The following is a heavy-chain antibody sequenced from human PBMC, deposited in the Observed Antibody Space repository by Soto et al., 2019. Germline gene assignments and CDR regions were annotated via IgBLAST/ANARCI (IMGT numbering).Heavy chain of an antibody. J-gene: IGHJ3*02. Sequence: EVQLVESGGGLVQPGGSLRLSCAASGFTFSSYWMHWVRQAPGKGLVWVSRINSDGSSTSYADSVKGRFTISRDNAKNTLYLQMNSLRAEDTAVYYCARGGPGGYCSGGSCYENGRIAFDIWGQGTMVTVSS. V-gene: IGHV3-74*01. CDR3: ARGGPGGYCSGGSCYENGRIAFDI. CDR2: INSDGSST. D-gene: IGHD2-15*01. CDR1: GFTFSSYW.